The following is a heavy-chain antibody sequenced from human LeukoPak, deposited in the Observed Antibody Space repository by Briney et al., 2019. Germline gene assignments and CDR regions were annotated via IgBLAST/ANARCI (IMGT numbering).Heavy chain of an antibody. J-gene: IGHJ4*02. Sequence: GRSLRLSCAASGFTFSSYAMHWVRQAPGKGLEWVAVISYDGSNKYYADSVKGRFTISRDNSKNTLYLQMNSLRAEDTAVYYCARDSIAQLELGDLDYWGQGTLVTVSS. CDR2: ISYDGSNK. CDR1: GFTFSSYA. CDR3: ARDSIAQLELGDLDY. V-gene: IGHV3-30-3*01. D-gene: IGHD6-13*01.